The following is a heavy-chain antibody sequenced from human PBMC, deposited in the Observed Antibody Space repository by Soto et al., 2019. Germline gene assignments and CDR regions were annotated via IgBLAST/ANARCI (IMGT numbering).Heavy chain of an antibody. CDR2: IIPILGIA. CDR3: ARRGCSSTSCYDGYYYYGMDV. J-gene: IGHJ6*02. V-gene: IGHV1-69*02. CDR1: GGTFSSYT. Sequence: QVQLVQSGAEVKKPGSSVKVSCKASGGTFSSYTISWVRQAPGQGLEWMGRIIPILGIANYAQKFQGRVTITADKYTSTAYMELSSLRSEDTAVYYCARRGCSSTSCYDGYYYYGMDVWGQGTTVTVSS. D-gene: IGHD2-2*01.